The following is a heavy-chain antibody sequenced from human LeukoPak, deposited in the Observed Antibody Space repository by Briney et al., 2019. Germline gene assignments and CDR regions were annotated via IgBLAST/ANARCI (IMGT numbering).Heavy chain of an antibody. CDR1: GFTFSSYW. J-gene: IGHJ4*02. D-gene: IGHD3-10*01. CDR3: ARSRYSYGSGSDFDY. CDR2: IKQDGSEK. Sequence: GGSLRLSCAASGFTFSSYWMSWVRQAPGRGLEWVANIKQDGSEKYYVDSVKGRFTISRDNAKNSLYLQMNSLRAEDTAMYYCARSRYSYGSGSDFDYWGQGTLVTVSS. V-gene: IGHV3-7*03.